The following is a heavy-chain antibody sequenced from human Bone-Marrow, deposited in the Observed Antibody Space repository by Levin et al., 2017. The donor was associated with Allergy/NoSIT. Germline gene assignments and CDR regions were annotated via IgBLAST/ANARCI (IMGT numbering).Heavy chain of an antibody. D-gene: IGHD3-9*01. CDR2: IHYSGST. V-gene: IGHV4-59*12. CDR3: ASTHNNYDVLTGYYYFDS. J-gene: IGHJ4*02. Sequence: SETLSLTCTVSGGSISCYYWSWIRQSPGKGLEWIGYIHYSGSTNYNPSLKSRVTISVDTSKNQFSLRVSSVTAADTAVYYCASTHNNYDVLTGYYYFDSWGQGTLVAVSS. CDR1: GGSISCYY.